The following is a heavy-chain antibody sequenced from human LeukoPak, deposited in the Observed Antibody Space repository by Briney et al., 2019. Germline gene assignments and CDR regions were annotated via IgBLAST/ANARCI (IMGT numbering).Heavy chain of an antibody. J-gene: IGHJ4*02. Sequence: PSETLSLTCTVSGGSISSSSYYWGWIRQPPGKGLEWIGSIYYSGSTYYNPSLKSRVIISVDTSKNQFFLKLSSVTAADTAVYYCARGNGDYLGIDYWGQGTLVTVSS. CDR3: ARGNGDYLGIDY. V-gene: IGHV4-39*07. D-gene: IGHD4-17*01. CDR2: IYYSGST. CDR1: GGSISSSSYY.